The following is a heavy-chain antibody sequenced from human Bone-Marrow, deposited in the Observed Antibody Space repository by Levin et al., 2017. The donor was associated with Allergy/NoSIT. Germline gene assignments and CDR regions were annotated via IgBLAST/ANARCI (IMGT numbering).Heavy chain of an antibody. J-gene: IGHJ4*02. V-gene: IGHV5-51*01. Sequence: GESLKISCKASGYSFTSYWIGWVRQMPGKGLEWMGSIYPSDSDTRYSPSFQGQVTISADKAIATAYLQWNSLKASDNAMYYCATWTVYGSGSGFDDWGQGTLVTVSS. CDR1: GYSFTSYW. CDR2: IYPSDSDT. CDR3: ATWTVYGSGSGFDD. D-gene: IGHD3-10*01.